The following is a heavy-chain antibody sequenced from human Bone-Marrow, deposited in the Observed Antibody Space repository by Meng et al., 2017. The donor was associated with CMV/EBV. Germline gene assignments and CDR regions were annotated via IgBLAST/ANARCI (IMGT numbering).Heavy chain of an antibody. Sequence: QVQLLPSGAELKKPCASVHASCQSSGYTFTGYYMHWVRQAPGQGLEWMGWINPNSGGPTYAQKFQGRVTMTWVPSISTAYLELSRLRSDATAVYSCASSGSYYADYWGQGTLVTVSS. CDR2: INPNSGGP. D-gene: IGHD1-26*01. CDR1: GYTFTGYY. CDR3: ASSGSYYADY. J-gene: IGHJ4*02. V-gene: IGHV1-2*02.